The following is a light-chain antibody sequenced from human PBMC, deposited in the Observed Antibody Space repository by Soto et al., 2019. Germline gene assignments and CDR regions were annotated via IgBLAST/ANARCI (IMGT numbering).Light chain of an antibody. Sequence: EIVLTQSPSTLSLSPGERATLSCRASQSVSRYLAWYQQRPGQAPRLLIYAASNRATGIPARFSGSGSGTDFTLTISSLEPEDFAVYYCQQRSNWPPTFGQGTKVDIK. V-gene: IGKV3-11*01. CDR3: QQRSNWPPT. J-gene: IGKJ1*01. CDR1: QSVSRY. CDR2: AAS.